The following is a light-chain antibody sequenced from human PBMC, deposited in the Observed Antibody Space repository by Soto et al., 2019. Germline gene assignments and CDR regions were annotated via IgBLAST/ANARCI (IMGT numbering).Light chain of an antibody. CDR1: SSDVGGYNY. CDR2: EVN. CDR3: SSYAGSSNV. Sequence: QSVLTQPPSASGSPGQSVAISRTGTSSDVGGYNYVSWYQQHPGKAPKLMIYEVNKRPSGVPDRFSGPKSGNTASLTVSGLQAEDEADYYCSSYAGSSNVFGTGTKVTVL. V-gene: IGLV2-8*01. J-gene: IGLJ1*01.